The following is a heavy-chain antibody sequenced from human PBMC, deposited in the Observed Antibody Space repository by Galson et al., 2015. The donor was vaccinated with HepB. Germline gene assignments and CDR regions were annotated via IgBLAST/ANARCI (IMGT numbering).Heavy chain of an antibody. Sequence: SLRLSCAASGSSFTRYAMTWVRQAPGKGLEWVSSITSSGGNSYYTDSVKGRFTVSRDNSKNTLLPQLNSLRAEDTAMYFCAKDGIMVANNPYHFHYWGQGTLVTVSS. V-gene: IGHV3-23*01. CDR1: GSSFTRYA. CDR2: ITSSGGNS. D-gene: IGHD2-15*01. J-gene: IGHJ4*02. CDR3: AKDGIMVANNPYHFHY.